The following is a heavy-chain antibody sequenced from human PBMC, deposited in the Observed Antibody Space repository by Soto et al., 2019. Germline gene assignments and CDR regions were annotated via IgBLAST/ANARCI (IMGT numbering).Heavy chain of an antibody. D-gene: IGHD3-22*01. J-gene: IGHJ3*02. Sequence: GGSLRLSCAASEFAFSSDHMNWVRQAPGKGLEWVSTISGSGDSTYYADSVKGRFSISRDNSKNTLYLQMNSLRVEDTAVYYCAKDSYYDSSGADILDIWGQGTMVTVSS. CDR3: AKDSYYDSSGADILDI. CDR1: EFAFSSDH. V-gene: IGHV3-23*01. CDR2: ISGSGDST.